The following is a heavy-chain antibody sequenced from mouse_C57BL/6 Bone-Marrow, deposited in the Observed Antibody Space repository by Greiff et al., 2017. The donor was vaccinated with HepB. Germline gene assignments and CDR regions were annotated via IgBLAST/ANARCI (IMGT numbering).Heavy chain of an antibody. Sequence: VQLQQSGAELARPGASVKLSCKASGYTFTSYGISWVQQRTGQGLEWIGEIYPRSGNTYYNEKFKGKATLTADKSSSTAYMELRSLTSEDSAVYVCGYGSSPYYYAMDDWGQGTSVTVSS. D-gene: IGHD1-1*01. V-gene: IGHV1-81*01. CDR3: GYGSSPYYYAMDD. CDR2: IYPRSGNT. CDR1: GYTFTSYG. J-gene: IGHJ4*01.